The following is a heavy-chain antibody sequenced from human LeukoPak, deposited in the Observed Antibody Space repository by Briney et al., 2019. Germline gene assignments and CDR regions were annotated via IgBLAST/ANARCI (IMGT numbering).Heavy chain of an antibody. V-gene: IGHV3-20*04. CDR3: ASAGLTYGSGSYFVY. D-gene: IGHD3-10*01. Sequence: RSGGSLRLSCAASGFPFDDYGMTWVRQAPGKGLEWVSGINWNGGSTGYADSVKGRFTISRDNAKNSLYLQMSSLRAEDTALYYCASAGLTYGSGSYFVYWGQGTLVTVSS. J-gene: IGHJ4*02. CDR2: INWNGGST. CDR1: GFPFDDYG.